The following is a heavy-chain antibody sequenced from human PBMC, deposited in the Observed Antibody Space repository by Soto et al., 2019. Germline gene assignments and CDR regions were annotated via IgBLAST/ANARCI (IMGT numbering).Heavy chain of an antibody. Sequence: QLQLQESGPGLVKPSETLSLTCTVSGGSISSSSYYWGWIRQPPGKGLEWIGSIYYSGSTYYNPSLKSRVTISVDTSKNQFSLKLSSVTAADTAVYYCARQGYYDSQDWFHPWGQGTLVTVSS. CDR2: IYYSGST. CDR3: ARQGYYDSQDWFHP. CDR1: GGSISSSSYY. D-gene: IGHD3-22*01. J-gene: IGHJ5*02. V-gene: IGHV4-39*01.